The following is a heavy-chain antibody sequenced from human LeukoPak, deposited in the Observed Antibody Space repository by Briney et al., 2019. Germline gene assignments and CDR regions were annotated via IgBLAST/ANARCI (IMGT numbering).Heavy chain of an antibody. V-gene: IGHV4-39*07. D-gene: IGHD4-17*01. Sequence: PSETLSLTCTVSGGSISSSSYYWGWIRQPPGKGLEWIGSIYYSGSTYYNPSLKSRVTISVDTSKNQFSLELSSVTAADTAVYYCARDSFVLTTVTTWTVIDYWGQGTLVTVSS. CDR3: ARDSFVLTTVTTWTVIDY. CDR1: GGSISSSSYY. CDR2: IYYSGST. J-gene: IGHJ4*02.